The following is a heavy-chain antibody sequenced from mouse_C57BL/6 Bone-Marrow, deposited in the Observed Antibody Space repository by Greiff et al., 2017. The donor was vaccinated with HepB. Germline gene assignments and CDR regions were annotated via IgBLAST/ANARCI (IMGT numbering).Heavy chain of an antibody. CDR1: GFTFSSYA. Sequence: EVNVVESGGGLVKPGGSLKLSCAASGFTFSSYAMSWVRQTPEKRLEWVATISDGGSYTYYPDNVKGRFTISRDNAKNNLYLQMSHLKSEDTAMYYCARDLNLLHYAMDYWGQGTSVTVSS. J-gene: IGHJ4*01. CDR3: ARDLNLLHYAMDY. D-gene: IGHD2-1*01. V-gene: IGHV5-4*01. CDR2: ISDGGSYT.